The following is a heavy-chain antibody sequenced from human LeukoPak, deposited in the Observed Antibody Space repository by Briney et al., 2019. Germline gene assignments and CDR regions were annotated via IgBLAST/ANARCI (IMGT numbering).Heavy chain of an antibody. J-gene: IGHJ5*02. Sequence: SVKVSCKASGGTFSSYAISWVRQAPGQGLEWMGGIIPIFGTANYAQKFQGRVTITTDESTSTDYMELSSLRSEDTAVYYCARVLKLVAGGEWFDPWGRGILVTVSS. V-gene: IGHV1-69*05. CDR3: ARVLKLVAGGEWFDP. D-gene: IGHD6-13*01. CDR1: GGTFSSYA. CDR2: IIPIFGTA.